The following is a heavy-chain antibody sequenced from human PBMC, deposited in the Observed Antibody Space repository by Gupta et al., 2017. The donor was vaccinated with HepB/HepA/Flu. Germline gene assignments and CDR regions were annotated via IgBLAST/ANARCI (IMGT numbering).Heavy chain of an antibody. CDR1: GFTFSSSG. CDR3: ANIAVADEDAFDI. Sequence: QVQLVESGGGVVQPGRSLRLSCAASGFTFSSSGMHWVRQAPGKGLEWVAVISYDGSNKYYADSVKGRFTISRDNSKNTLYLQMNSLRAEDTAVYYCANIAVADEDAFDIWGQGTMVTVSS. D-gene: IGHD6-19*01. CDR2: ISYDGSNK. J-gene: IGHJ3*02. V-gene: IGHV3-30*18.